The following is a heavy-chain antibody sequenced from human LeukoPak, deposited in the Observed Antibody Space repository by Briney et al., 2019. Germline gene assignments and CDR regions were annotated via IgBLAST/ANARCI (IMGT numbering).Heavy chain of an antibody. CDR3: AREWLVPSDY. D-gene: IGHD6-19*01. V-gene: IGHV3-30-3*01. CDR1: GFTFSSYA. CDR2: ISYDGSNK. J-gene: IGHJ4*02. Sequence: GRSLRLSCAASGFTFSSYAMHWVRQAPGKGLEWVAVISYDGSNKYYADSVKGRFTISRDNSKNTLYLQMNSLRAEDTAVYYCAREWLVPSDYWGQGTLVTVSS.